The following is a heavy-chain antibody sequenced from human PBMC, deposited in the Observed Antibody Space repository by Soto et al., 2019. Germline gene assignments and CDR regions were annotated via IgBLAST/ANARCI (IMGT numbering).Heavy chain of an antibody. D-gene: IGHD5-12*01. J-gene: IGHJ4*01. Sequence: SETLSLTCTVSGGSVSSGSYYWSWIRQPPGKGLEWIGYIYYSGSTNYNPSLKSRVTISVDTPKNQFSLKLSSVTAADTAVYYCARERLHRILFDYWGHGTLVTVSS. CDR3: ARERLHRILFDY. CDR2: IYYSGST. V-gene: IGHV4-61*01. CDR1: GGSVSSGSYY.